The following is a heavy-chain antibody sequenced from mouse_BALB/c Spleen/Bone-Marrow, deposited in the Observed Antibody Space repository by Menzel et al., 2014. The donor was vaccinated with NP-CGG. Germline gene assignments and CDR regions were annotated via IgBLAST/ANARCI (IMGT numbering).Heavy chain of an antibody. CDR1: GFTISDFY. J-gene: IGHJ3*01. Sequence: EVMLVESGGGLVQPGDSLRLSCATSGFTISDFYMEWVRQPPGKRLEWIAASRNKAKYYTTEYSASVKGRFIVSRDTSQSVLYLQMNALGAEDTAIYYCARDVGYGNYFVYWGQGTLVTVSA. CDR3: ARDVGYGNYFVY. D-gene: IGHD2-10*02. V-gene: IGHV7-1*02. CDR2: SRNKAKYYTT.